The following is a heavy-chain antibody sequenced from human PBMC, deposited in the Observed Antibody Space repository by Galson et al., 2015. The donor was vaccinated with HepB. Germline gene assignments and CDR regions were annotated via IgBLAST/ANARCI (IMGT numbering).Heavy chain of an antibody. D-gene: IGHD5-24*01. J-gene: IGHJ3*02. CDR1: GYTFTSYA. V-gene: IGHV7-4-1*02. Sequence: SVKVSCKASGYTFTSYAMNWVRQAPGQGLEWMGWINTNTGNPTYAQGFTGRFVFSLDTSVSTAYLQISSLKAEDTAVYYCARNIRWLQLEGAFDIWGQGTMVTVSS. CDR3: ARNIRWLQLEGAFDI. CDR2: INTNTGNP.